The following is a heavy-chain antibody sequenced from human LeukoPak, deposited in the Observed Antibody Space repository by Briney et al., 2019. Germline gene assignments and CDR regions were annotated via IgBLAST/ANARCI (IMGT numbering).Heavy chain of an antibody. V-gene: IGHV3-53*01. Sequence: PGGSLRLSCAASGFTASINYMSWVRQAPGEGREWVSVIYSGGSTYYADSVKGRFTISRDNSKNTLYLQMNSPRAEDTAVYYCAGSGSYYNEYYFDYWGQGTLVTVSS. CDR3: AGSGSYYNEYYFDY. CDR1: GFTASINY. D-gene: IGHD3-10*01. CDR2: IYSGGST. J-gene: IGHJ4*02.